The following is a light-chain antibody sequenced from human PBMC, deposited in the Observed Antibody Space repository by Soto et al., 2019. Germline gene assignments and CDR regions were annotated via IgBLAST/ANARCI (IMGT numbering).Light chain of an antibody. CDR2: AAS. J-gene: IGKJ1*01. CDR3: QQYSSYPT. V-gene: IGKV1-8*01. Sequence: AIRMTQSPSSLSASTGDRVTITCRASQGISSYLAWYQQKPGKAPKLLIYAASTLQGGVPSRFSGSGSGTDFTLTISSLQSDDFATYYCQQYSSYPTFGQGTKVDI. CDR1: QGISSY.